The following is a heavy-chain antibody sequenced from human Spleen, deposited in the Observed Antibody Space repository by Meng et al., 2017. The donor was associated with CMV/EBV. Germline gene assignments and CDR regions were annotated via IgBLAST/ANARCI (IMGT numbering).Heavy chain of an antibody. V-gene: IGHV4-39*01. CDR3: TRTLYDYGGSADY. CDR2: IYYTGIT. CDR1: GDSNRSISYY. J-gene: IGHJ4*02. Sequence: VSGDSNRSISYYCGWIRQLPGRGLECIGSIYYTGITYYNPSLESRVTISVDTSKSQFSLSLRSVSAADTAVYYCTRTLYDYGGSADYWGQGILVTVSS. D-gene: IGHD4-23*01.